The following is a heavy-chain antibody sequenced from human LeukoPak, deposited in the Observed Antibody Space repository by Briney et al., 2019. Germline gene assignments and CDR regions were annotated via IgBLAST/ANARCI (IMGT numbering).Heavy chain of an antibody. V-gene: IGHV1-18*01. CDR3: GRGPEPEYYDY. CDR1: GYTLTGNV. D-gene: IGHD1-14*01. J-gene: IGHJ4*02. CDR2: IKTDNGNT. Sequence: ASVKVSCEASGYTLTGNVITWVRQAPGQGLEWMGWIKTDNGNTKYAQKFQGRVTMTTDTSTSTAYMELRSLRADDTAVYYCGRGPEPEYYDYWGQGTLVTVSS.